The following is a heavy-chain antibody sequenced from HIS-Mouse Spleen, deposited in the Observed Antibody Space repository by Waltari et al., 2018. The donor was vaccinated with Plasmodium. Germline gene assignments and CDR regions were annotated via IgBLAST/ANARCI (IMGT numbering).Heavy chain of an antibody. CDR3: ARGDRVKQWLDY. V-gene: IGHV4-34*01. Sequence: QVQLQQWGAGLLKPSETLSLTCAVYGGSFSGYYWSWIHQPPVKGLEWIGEINHSGSTNSNPSLKSRVTLSVDTSKNQFSLKLSSVTAADTAVYYCARGDRVKQWLDYWGQGTLVTVSS. CDR2: INHSGST. J-gene: IGHJ4*02. CDR1: GGSFSGYY. D-gene: IGHD6-19*01.